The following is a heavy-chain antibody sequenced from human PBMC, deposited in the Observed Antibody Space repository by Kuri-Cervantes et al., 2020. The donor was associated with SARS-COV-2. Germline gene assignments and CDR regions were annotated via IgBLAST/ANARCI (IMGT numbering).Heavy chain of an antibody. V-gene: IGHV3-9*01. J-gene: IGHJ6*03. D-gene: IGHD3-22*01. CDR1: GFTFDDYA. CDR2: ISWNSGGI. CDR3: ARDRYVFYYYDSSGYYYYYMDV. Sequence: SLKISCAASGFTFDDYAMHWVRQAPGKGLEWVSSISWNSGGIRYADSVKGRFTISRDNSKNSLYLQMNSLRAEDTAVYYCARDRYVFYYYDSSGYYYYYMDVWGKGTTVTVSS.